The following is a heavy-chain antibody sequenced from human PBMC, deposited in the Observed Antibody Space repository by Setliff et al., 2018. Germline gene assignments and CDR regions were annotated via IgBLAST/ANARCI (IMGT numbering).Heavy chain of an antibody. CDR2: INHSGST. J-gene: IGHJ6*02. CDR1: GGSISSSSYY. D-gene: IGHD3-16*01. V-gene: IGHV4-39*07. CDR3: ATLWGGMDV. Sequence: NPSETLSLTCTVSGGSISSSSYYWGWIRQPPGKGLEWIGSINHSGSTNYNPSLKSRVTISVDTSKNQFSLKLSSVTAADTAVYYCATLWGGMDVWGQGTTVTVS.